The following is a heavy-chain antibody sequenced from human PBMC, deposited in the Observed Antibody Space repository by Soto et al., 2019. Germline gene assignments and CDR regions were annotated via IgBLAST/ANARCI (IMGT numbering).Heavy chain of an antibody. Sequence: PGRSLRLSCAASGFTFSNAWMSWVRQAPGKGLEWVGRIKSKTDGGTTDYAAPVKGRFTISRDDSKNTLYLQMNSLETEDTAVYYCTTDQKARENYYDSSGYYPDAFDIWGQGTMVTVSS. CDR2: IKSKTDGGTT. V-gene: IGHV3-15*01. CDR1: GFTFSNAW. CDR3: TTDQKARENYYDSSGYYPDAFDI. D-gene: IGHD3-22*01. J-gene: IGHJ3*02.